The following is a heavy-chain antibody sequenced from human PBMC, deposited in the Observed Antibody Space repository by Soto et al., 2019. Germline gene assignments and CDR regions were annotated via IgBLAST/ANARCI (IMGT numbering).Heavy chain of an antibody. CDR2: IYPGDSET. Sequence: VESLKISGKGSGDTVSSYWSAWLRQMPGKGLEWMGIIYPGDSETRYSLSLQGQVTFSADKSISTAYLQWSSLKASDTATYYCARMIFGRNVYYFDYWGRGTLVTVSS. V-gene: IGHV5-51*01. CDR3: ARMIFGRNVYYFDY. CDR1: GDTVSSYW. D-gene: IGHD3-3*01. J-gene: IGHJ4*02.